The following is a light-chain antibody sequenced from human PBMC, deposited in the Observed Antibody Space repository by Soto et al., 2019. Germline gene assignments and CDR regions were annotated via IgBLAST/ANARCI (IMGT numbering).Light chain of an antibody. CDR3: ATWDDRLTAWV. V-gene: IGLV1-36*01. CDR1: NSNIGSNA. Sequence: QSALTQSPSVSGAPRQSVNISCSGNNSNIGSNAVHWYQQLPGKAPKLLMYYNDMLPSGVSDRFSGSKSGTSASLAISGLQSEDEGDYYCATWDDRLTAWVFGGGTQLTVL. CDR2: YND. J-gene: IGLJ3*02.